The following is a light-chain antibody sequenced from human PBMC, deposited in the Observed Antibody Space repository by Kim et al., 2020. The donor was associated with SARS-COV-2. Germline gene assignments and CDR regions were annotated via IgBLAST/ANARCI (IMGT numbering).Light chain of an antibody. CDR3: SAWDDSLNGLL. Sequence: QWVPLSGSGSTSNTESNTVNRYQQLPGTAPKLIMFGNNERPSGVPDRFSGSKSGTSASLAISGLQSDDEADYYCSAWDDSLNGLLFGGGTKVTVL. V-gene: IGLV1-44*01. CDR2: GNN. CDR1: TSNTESNT. J-gene: IGLJ2*01.